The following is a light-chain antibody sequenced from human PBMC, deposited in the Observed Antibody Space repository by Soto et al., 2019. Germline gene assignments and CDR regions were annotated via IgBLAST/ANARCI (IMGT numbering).Light chain of an antibody. CDR2: GVS. Sequence: QSALTQPASVSGSPGQSITISCTGTATDIDAYNYVSWYLQYPGKAPKLLIYGVSNRPSGASDRFSGSKSGNTASLTISGLQAEDEGDYYCCSYARGSTYVFGTGTKVT. V-gene: IGLV2-14*01. CDR3: CSYARGSTYV. J-gene: IGLJ1*01. CDR1: ATDIDAYNY.